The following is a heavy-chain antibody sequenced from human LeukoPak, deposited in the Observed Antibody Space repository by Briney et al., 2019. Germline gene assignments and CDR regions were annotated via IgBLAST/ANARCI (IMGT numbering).Heavy chain of an antibody. CDR1: GFTFSDYY. CDR3: ARDDPYSSNYYMDV. D-gene: IGHD6-19*01. J-gene: IGHJ6*03. V-gene: IGHV3-11*01. CDR2: ISSSGSTK. Sequence: EGSLRLSCSASGFTFSDYYMTWIRQAPGKGLEWVSYISSSGSTKYYTDSVKGRFTISRDNAKNSLYLQMNGLRDEDTAVYYCARDDPYSSNYYMDVWAKGTTVTVSS.